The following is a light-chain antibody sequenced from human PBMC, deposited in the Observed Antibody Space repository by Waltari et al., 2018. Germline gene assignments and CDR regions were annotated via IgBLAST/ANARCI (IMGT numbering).Light chain of an antibody. J-gene: IGKJ1*01. CDR2: DAS. Sequence: EIMLTQSPGTLSLSPGERATLSCMASQRISRPLAWYQQKPGQAPRLLIYDASTRATGIPDRFSGSGSGTDFSLTISRLEPEDSAVYYCQQYVSLPATFGQGTKVEIK. CDR1: QRISRP. V-gene: IGKV3-20*01. CDR3: QQYVSLPAT.